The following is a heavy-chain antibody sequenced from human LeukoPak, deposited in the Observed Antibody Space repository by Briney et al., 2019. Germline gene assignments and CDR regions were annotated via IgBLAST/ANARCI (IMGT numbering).Heavy chain of an antibody. CDR1: GFTFSSYW. Sequence: GGSLRLSCAASGFTFSSYWMSWVRQAPGKGLEWVANIKKDGSEKYYADSVKGRFTISRDNSKNTLYLQMNSLRAEDTAVYYCAKDHCGGDCYRASNWFDPWGQGTLVTVSS. CDR2: IKKDGSEK. J-gene: IGHJ5*02. CDR3: AKDHCGGDCYRASNWFDP. D-gene: IGHD2-21*02. V-gene: IGHV3-7*01.